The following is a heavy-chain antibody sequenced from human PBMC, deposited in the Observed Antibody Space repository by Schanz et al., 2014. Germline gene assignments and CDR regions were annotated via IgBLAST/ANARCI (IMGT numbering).Heavy chain of an antibody. Sequence: DVHLLESGGGLVQPGGSLRLSCAASGFTFSSYAMSWVRQAPGKGLEWVSAISGGGGTTYYADSVKGRFTISRDNSKNTLYLQMSSLRAEDTAVYYCAKSQGSSFDSWGQGTLVTVSS. J-gene: IGHJ4*02. D-gene: IGHD6-13*01. CDR2: ISGGGGTT. V-gene: IGHV3-23*01. CDR3: AKSQGSSFDS. CDR1: GFTFSSYA.